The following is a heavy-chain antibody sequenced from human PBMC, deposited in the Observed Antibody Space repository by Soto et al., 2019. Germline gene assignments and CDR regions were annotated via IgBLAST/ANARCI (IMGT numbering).Heavy chain of an antibody. V-gene: IGHV4-4*02. Sequence: SETLSPTCAVSSGSISSSNWWSWVRQPPGKGLEWIGEIYHSGSTNYNPSLKSRVTISVDKSKNQFSLKLSSVTAADTAVYYCARDYYDSSATGFNDAFDIWGQGTMVTVSS. CDR2: IYHSGST. CDR3: ARDYYDSSATGFNDAFDI. D-gene: IGHD3-22*01. J-gene: IGHJ3*02. CDR1: SGSISSSNW.